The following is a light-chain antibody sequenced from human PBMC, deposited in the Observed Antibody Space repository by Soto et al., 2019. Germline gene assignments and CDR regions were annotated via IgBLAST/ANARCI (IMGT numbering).Light chain of an antibody. CDR2: KAS. Sequence: DIQMTQSPSTLSASVGDRVTITCRASQSIGSWLAWYQQKPGKAPKLLIFKASSLESGVPSRFSGSGSGTEFTFTISSLQPDDFATYYCQQYNSYWTFGQGTKVDIK. V-gene: IGKV1-5*03. CDR1: QSIGSW. J-gene: IGKJ1*01. CDR3: QQYNSYWT.